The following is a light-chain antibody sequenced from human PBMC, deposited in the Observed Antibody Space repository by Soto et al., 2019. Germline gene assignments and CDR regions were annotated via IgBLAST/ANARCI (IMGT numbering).Light chain of an antibody. V-gene: IGKV4-1*01. Sequence: DIVMTQSPDSLAVSLGERATINCKSSQSVLYNSNNLNYLAWFQKKPGQPPRLLIFWASSRESGVPDRFSGSVSETDFTLTISTLQAEDVAVYYCQQYYTAPRTFGQGTKVEI. CDR3: QQYYTAPRT. CDR1: QSVLYNSNNLNY. CDR2: WAS. J-gene: IGKJ1*01.